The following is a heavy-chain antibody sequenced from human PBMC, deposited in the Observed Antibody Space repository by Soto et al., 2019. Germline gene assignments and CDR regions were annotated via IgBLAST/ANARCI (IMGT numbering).Heavy chain of an antibody. CDR3: ARYQEAAAFND. J-gene: IGHJ4*02. CDR2: MTPSGYI. V-gene: IGHV1-8*01. CDR1: GFPFTSLD. Sequence: QVQLVQSGAEVRKPGASVKVSCKASGFPFTSLDINWVRQAPGQGLEWVGYMTPSGYIGFAQKFRGRVSMTRDASISTVSMELSSLRSDDTAVYYCARYQEAAAFNDWGKGTQVTVSS. D-gene: IGHD6-25*01.